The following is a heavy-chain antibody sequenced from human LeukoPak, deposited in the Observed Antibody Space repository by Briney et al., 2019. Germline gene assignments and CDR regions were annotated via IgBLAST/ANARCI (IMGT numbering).Heavy chain of an antibody. Sequence: GGSLRLSCAASGFTFSSYGMHWVRQAPGKGLEWVAVIWYDGSNKYYADSVKGRFTISKDNSKNTLYLQMNSLRAEDTAVYYCAGRRGYSGYDLDYWGQGTLVTVSS. CDR1: GFTFSSYG. V-gene: IGHV3-33*01. D-gene: IGHD5-12*01. J-gene: IGHJ4*02. CDR2: IWYDGSNK. CDR3: AGRRGYSGYDLDY.